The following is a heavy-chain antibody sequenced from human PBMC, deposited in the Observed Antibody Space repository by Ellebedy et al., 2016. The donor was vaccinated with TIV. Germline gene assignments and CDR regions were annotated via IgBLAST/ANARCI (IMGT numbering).Heavy chain of an antibody. J-gene: IGHJ4*02. CDR1: GFTFSSYG. V-gene: IGHV3-30*18. CDR2: ISYDGSNK. D-gene: IGHD7-27*01. CDR3: AKDRDWGNFDY. Sequence: GESLKISXAASGFTFSSYGMHWVRQAPGKGLEWVAVISYDGSNKYYADSVKGRFTISRDNSKNTLYLQMNSLRAEDTAVYYCAKDRDWGNFDYWGQGTLVTVSS.